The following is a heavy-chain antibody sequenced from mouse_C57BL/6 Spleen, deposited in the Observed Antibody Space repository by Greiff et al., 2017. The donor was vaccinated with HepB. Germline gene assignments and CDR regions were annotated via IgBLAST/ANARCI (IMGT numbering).Heavy chain of an antibody. Sequence: VQLQQPGAELVMPGASVKLSCKASGYTFTSYWMHWVKQRPGQGLEWIGEIDPSDSYTNYNQKFKGKSTLTVDKSSSTAYMQLSSLTSEDSAVYYCARRGPHYAMDYWGQGTSVTVSS. CDR3: ARRGPHYAMDY. J-gene: IGHJ4*01. CDR2: IDPSDSYT. V-gene: IGHV1-69*01. CDR1: GYTFTSYW. D-gene: IGHD3-3*01.